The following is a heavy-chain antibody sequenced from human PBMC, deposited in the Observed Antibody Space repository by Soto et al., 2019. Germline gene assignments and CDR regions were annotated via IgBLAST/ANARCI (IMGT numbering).Heavy chain of an antibody. D-gene: IGHD3-22*01. CDR1: GYTFTGYY. V-gene: IGHV1-2*02. CDR2: INPNSGGT. Sequence: GASVKVSCKASGYTFTGYYMHWVRQAPGQGLEWMGWINPNSGGTNYAQKFQGRVTMTRDTSISTAYMELSRLRSDDTAVYYCASIYYYDSSGYYRYFDYWGQGTLVTVSS. CDR3: ASIYYYDSSGYYRYFDY. J-gene: IGHJ4*02.